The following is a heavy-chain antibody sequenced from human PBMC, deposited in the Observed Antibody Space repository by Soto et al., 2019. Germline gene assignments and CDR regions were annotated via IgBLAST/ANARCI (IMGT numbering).Heavy chain of an antibody. J-gene: IGHJ6*02. D-gene: IGHD3-10*01. Sequence: GGSLRLSCAASGFTFSNYAMSWVRRAPGKGLEWVSSISGSGGGTFYADSVKGRFTISRDNFKNTLYLQMNSLRGDDTAIYYCARAAGMLVRGVYGMDVWGQGTTVTVSS. CDR1: GFTFSNYA. V-gene: IGHV3-23*01. CDR3: ARAAGMLVRGVYGMDV. CDR2: ISGSGGGT.